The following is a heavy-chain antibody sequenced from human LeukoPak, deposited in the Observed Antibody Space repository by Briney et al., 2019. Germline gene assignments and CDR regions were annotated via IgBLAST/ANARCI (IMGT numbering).Heavy chain of an antibody. CDR1: GFTFKIYS. J-gene: IGHJ4*02. V-gene: IGHV3-48*02. D-gene: IGHD2-21*01. CDR2: ITSNLATI. Sequence: PGGSLRLSCAASGFTFKIYSMNWVREAPGKGLEWISYITSNLATIRYADSVRGRFTISRDNAGKSLFLHMNSLRDDDTAVYYCARSVEGHFDYWGQGTLVTVSS. CDR3: ARSVEGHFDY.